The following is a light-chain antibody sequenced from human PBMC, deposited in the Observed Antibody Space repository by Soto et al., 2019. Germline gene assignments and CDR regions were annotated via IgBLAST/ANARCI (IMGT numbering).Light chain of an antibody. V-gene: IGKV3-20*01. J-gene: IGKJ2*01. Sequence: EVVLTQSPGTLSLSPGERATLSCRASQSVSSTYFAWYQQKPGQAPRLLIYAASRRETGIPDTFSGSGSGPDFTLTISRLEPEDFAVYYCQQYDSAPYTFGQGTKLEIK. CDR2: AAS. CDR1: QSVSSTY. CDR3: QQYDSAPYT.